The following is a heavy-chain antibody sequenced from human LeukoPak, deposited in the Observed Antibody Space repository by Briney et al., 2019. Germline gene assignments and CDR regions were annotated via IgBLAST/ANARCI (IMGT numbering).Heavy chain of an antibody. V-gene: IGHV3-23*01. CDR1: GFTFTSYA. D-gene: IGHD2-8*02. Sequence: GGSLRLSCAASGFTFTSYAMTWVRQAPGKGLEWVSGVSAGAGSTYYADSVKGRFTISRDNSKNTLYLQMNSLRVEDTAVYYCAKYPTNSVLVVVAMTYHYYGMDVWGRGTTVTVSS. J-gene: IGHJ6*02. CDR2: VSAGAGST. CDR3: AKYPTNSVLVVVAMTYHYYGMDV.